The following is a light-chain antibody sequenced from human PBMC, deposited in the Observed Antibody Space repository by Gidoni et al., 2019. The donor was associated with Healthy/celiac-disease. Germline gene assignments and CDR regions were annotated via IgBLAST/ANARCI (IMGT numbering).Light chain of an antibody. CDR1: QSISSD. CDR3: QQGYNTPWT. CDR2: AAS. J-gene: IGKJ1*01. V-gene: IGKV1-39*01. Sequence: DIQMTQSPSSLSASVGDRVTITCRASQSISSDLNWYQQKPGKAPKLLIYAASSLQSGVPSRFSGSGSGTDFTLTISSLQPEDFATYYCQQGYNTPWTFGQGTKVEIK.